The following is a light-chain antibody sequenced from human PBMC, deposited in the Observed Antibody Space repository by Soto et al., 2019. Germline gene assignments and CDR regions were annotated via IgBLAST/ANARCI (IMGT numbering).Light chain of an antibody. J-gene: IGKJ4*01. Sequence: EIVMTQSPATLSVSPGERATLSCRASQSVSSNLAWYQQKPGQAPRLLIYGASTRATGIPARFSGSGSGTEFTPTISSLQSEDFAVYYCQQYNNWPPELTFGGGTKVEIK. CDR1: QSVSSN. V-gene: IGKV3-15*01. CDR2: GAS. CDR3: QQYNNWPPELT.